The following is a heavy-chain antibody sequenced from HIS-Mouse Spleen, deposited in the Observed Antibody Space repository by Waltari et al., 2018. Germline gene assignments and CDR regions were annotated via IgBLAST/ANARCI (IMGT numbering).Heavy chain of an antibody. Sequence: QLQLQESGPGLVKPSETLSLTCTVSGGSLSSSSYHWGWIRHPPGKGLEWIGSIYYSGSTYYNPSLKSRVTISVDTSKNQFSLKLSSVTAADTAVYYCAREIPYSSSWYDWYFDLWGRGTLVTVSS. D-gene: IGHD6-13*01. J-gene: IGHJ2*01. CDR2: IYYSGST. V-gene: IGHV4-39*07. CDR1: GGSLSSSSYH. CDR3: AREIPYSSSWYDWYFDL.